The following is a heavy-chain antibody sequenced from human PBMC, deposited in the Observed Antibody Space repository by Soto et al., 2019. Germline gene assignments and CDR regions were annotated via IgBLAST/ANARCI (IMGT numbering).Heavy chain of an antibody. Sequence: GGSLRLSCAASGFTFSSYAMSWVRQAPGKGLEWVSAISGSGGSTYYADSVKGRFTISRDNSKNTLYLQMNSLRAEDTAVYYCASDSNGSGSYDYFDYWGQGTLVTVSS. CDR1: GFTFSSYA. J-gene: IGHJ4*02. V-gene: IGHV3-23*01. CDR2: ISGSGGST. D-gene: IGHD3-10*01. CDR3: ASDSNGSGSYDYFDY.